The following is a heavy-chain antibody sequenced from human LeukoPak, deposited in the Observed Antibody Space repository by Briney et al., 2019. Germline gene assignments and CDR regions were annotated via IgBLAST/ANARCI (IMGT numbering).Heavy chain of an antibody. D-gene: IGHD2-2*01. Sequence: SETLSLTCTVPGGSISSNNYYWGWIRQPPGKGLEWIGSIYYSGSTYYNPSLKRRVTISVDTSKNQFSLKLSSVTAADTAVYYCARTLRVPYYFDYWGQGTLVTVSS. CDR1: GGSISSNNYY. CDR3: ARTLRVPYYFDY. CDR2: IYYSGST. V-gene: IGHV4-39*07. J-gene: IGHJ4*02.